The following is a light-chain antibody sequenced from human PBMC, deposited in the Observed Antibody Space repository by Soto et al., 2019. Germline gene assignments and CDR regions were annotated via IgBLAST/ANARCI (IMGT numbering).Light chain of an antibody. CDR1: SSEVGGYNY. CDR2: DVS. J-gene: IGLJ1*01. V-gene: IGLV2-14*03. Sequence: SVLTQPASVSGSPGQSIKISCTGTSSEVGGYNYVSWYQHHPGKAPKLIIYDVSNRPSGVSNPFSGSKSGNTASLTISGLQPEDEADYYCSSYTTSNTRQIVSGTGTKVTVL. CDR3: SSYTTSNTRQIV.